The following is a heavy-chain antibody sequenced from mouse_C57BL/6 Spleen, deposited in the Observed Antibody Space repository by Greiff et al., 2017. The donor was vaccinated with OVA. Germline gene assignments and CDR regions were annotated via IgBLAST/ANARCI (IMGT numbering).Heavy chain of an antibody. CDR1: GYTFTDYE. V-gene: IGHV1-15*01. CDR3: TREGGFITTVVGYFDV. Sequence: QVQLQQSGAELVRPGASVTLSCKASGYTFTDYEMHWVKQTPVHGLEWIGAIDPETGGTAYNQKFKGKAILTADKSSSTAYMELRSLTSEDSAVYYCTREGGFITTVVGYFDVWGTGTTVTVSS. D-gene: IGHD1-1*01. J-gene: IGHJ1*03. CDR2: IDPETGGT.